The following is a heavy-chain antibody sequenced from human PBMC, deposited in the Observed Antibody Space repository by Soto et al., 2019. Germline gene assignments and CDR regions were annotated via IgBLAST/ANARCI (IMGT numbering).Heavy chain of an antibody. CDR1: GDSVSSNSAA. CDR3: ARVHSSGWYGYYYYGMDV. D-gene: IGHD6-19*01. Sequence: SQTLSLTCAISGDSVSSNSAAWNWIRQSPSRGLEWLGRTYYRSKWYNDYAVSVKSRITINPDTSKNQFSLQLNSVTPEDTAVYYCARVHSSGWYGYYYYGMDVWGQGTTLTVSS. V-gene: IGHV6-1*01. CDR2: TYYRSKWYN. J-gene: IGHJ6*02.